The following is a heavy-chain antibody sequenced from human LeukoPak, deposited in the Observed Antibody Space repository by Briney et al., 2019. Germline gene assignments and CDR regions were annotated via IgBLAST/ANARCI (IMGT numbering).Heavy chain of an antibody. J-gene: IGHJ4*02. CDR2: ISYGGST. V-gene: IGHV4-39*07. D-gene: IGHD5-24*01. CDR3: ARDGGTGLQCRIETSFDY. Sequence: CVRDAPGKGRECGGSISYGGSTYYNHSLKSRVTMSVDTSKNQFYLKLSTVTAEDTAVYYCARDGGTGLQCRIETSFDYWGQGTLVTDSS.